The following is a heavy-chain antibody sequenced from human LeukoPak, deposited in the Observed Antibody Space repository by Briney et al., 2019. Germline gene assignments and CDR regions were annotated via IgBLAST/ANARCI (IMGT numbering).Heavy chain of an antibody. CDR1: GITFGNNW. D-gene: IGHD6-19*01. V-gene: IGHV3-74*01. CDR3: ARGYSPDSSGLYYFDY. J-gene: IGHJ4*02. Sequence: PGGSLRLSCAASGITFGNNWMHWVRQGPGKGLVWISRINSDGGGAIYADSVKGRFTVSRDNAKNTLYLQMNSLRAEDTAVYYCARGYSPDSSGLYYFDYWGQGTLVTVSS. CDR2: INSDGGGA.